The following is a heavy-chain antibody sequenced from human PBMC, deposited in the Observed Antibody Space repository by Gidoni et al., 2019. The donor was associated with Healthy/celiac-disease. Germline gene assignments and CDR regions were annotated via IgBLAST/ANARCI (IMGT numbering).Heavy chain of an antibody. CDR2: ISGSGGST. V-gene: IGHV3-23*01. CDR3: AKDLIDGYYYDSSGYYV. D-gene: IGHD3-22*01. CDR1: GFTFSSYA. J-gene: IGHJ4*02. Sequence: EVQLLESGGGLVQPGGSLRLSCAASGFTFSSYAMSWVRQAPGKGLEWVSAISGSGGSTYYADSVKGRFTISRDNSKNTLYLQMNSLRAEDTAVYYCAKDLIDGYYYDSSGYYVWGQGTLVTVSS.